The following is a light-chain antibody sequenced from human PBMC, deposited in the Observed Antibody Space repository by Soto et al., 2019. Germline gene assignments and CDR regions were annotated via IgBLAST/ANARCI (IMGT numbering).Light chain of an antibody. Sequence: HMTQSPSSLSASVGDRITVTCRASQRITTYVNWYQLKPGEAPKLLISTSGTLQRGVPSRFSGSGSGTDFTLTITGLQPADFATYFCQQTYSTPATFGQGTKLDIK. J-gene: IGKJ2*01. CDR2: TSG. CDR3: QQTYSTPAT. V-gene: IGKV1-39*01. CDR1: QRITTY.